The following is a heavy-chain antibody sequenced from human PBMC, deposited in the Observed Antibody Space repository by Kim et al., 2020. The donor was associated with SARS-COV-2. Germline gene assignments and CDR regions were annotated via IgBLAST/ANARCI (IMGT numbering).Heavy chain of an antibody. CDR3: AKDSSSSKYYFDY. D-gene: IGHD6-6*01. J-gene: IGHJ4*02. Sequence: YADSVKGRFTLSRDTSKNALYLQMNRLRAEDTAVYYCAKDSSSSKYYFDYWGQGTLVTVSS. V-gene: IGHV3-33*06.